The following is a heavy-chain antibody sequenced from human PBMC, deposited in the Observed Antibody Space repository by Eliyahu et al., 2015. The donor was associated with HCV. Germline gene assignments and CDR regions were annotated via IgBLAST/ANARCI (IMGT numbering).Heavy chain of an antibody. D-gene: IGHD3-10*01. V-gene: IGHV4-59*01. CDR2: IYYSATS. Sequence: QVQLQESGPGLVKPSETLSLTCSVSGTSISSYYWSWIRQPPGRGLEWIGYIYYSATSDYNASLKSRVTISVDTSKNQFSLRLTSMTAADTAIYYCARVGSNFPFYFDYWGQGILVAVSS. J-gene: IGHJ4*02. CDR3: ARVGSNFPFYFDY. CDR1: GTSISSYY.